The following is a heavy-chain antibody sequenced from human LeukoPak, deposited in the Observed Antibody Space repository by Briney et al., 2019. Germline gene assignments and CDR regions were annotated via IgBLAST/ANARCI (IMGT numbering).Heavy chain of an antibody. D-gene: IGHD6-6*01. CDR3: ARDGSARSLGN. V-gene: IGHV3-53*01. J-gene: IGHJ4*02. CDR2: IDNGGST. CDR1: GFTVSSNY. Sequence: PGGSLRLSCAASGFTVSSNYMSWVRQAPGKGLEWVSVIDNGGSTYYAGSVKGRFTISRDNSKNTLYLQMNSLRAEDTAVYYCARDGSARSLGNWGQGTLVSVSS.